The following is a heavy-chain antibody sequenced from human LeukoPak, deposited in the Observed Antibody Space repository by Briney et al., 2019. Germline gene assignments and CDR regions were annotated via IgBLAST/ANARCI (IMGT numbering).Heavy chain of an antibody. CDR2: IFHSGST. Sequence: PSETLSLTCTVSGGSITSSSYYWVWIRQPPGKGLEWIGSIFHSGSTYYNASLKSRVTISVDTSRNQFSLKLSSVTAADTAVYYCARGGAGIQLWLFDYWGQGTLVTVSS. CDR3: ARGGAGIQLWLFDY. J-gene: IGHJ4*02. D-gene: IGHD5-18*01. CDR1: GGSITSSSYY. V-gene: IGHV4-39*01.